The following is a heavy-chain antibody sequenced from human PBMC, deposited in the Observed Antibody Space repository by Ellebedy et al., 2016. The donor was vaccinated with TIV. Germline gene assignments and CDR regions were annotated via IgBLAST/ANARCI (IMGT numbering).Heavy chain of an antibody. CDR2: IYHSGIT. V-gene: IGHV4-30-2*01. J-gene: IGHJ3*02. Sequence: LRLSCAASGFKFDDYAMHWVRQAPGKGLEWIGYIYHSGITYYNPSLESRVTISVDRSKNQFSLKLSSVTAADTAVYYCARGGTVLSPDSNAFDIWGQGTMVNVSS. D-gene: IGHD1-1*01. CDR1: GFKFDDYA. CDR3: ARGGTVLSPDSNAFDI.